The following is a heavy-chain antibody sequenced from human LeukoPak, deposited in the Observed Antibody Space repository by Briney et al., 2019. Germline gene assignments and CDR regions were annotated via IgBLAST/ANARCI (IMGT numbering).Heavy chain of an antibody. Sequence: GGSLRLSCAASGFTVSSNYMSWVRQAPGKGLEWVSIIYSGGGTYYADSVKGRFTISRDNSKNTLYLQMDNLRAEDTAVYYCARARSDTDPYFYVMDVWGQGATLTVSS. CDR2: IYSGGGT. D-gene: IGHD1-26*01. CDR1: GFTVSSNY. J-gene: IGHJ6*02. V-gene: IGHV3-53*01. CDR3: ARARSDTDPYFYVMDV.